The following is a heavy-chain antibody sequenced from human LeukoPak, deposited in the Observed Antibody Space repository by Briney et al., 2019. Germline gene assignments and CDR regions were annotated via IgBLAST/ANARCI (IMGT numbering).Heavy chain of an antibody. Sequence: GGSLRLSCAASGFSFSTYWMTWVRQAPGKGLEWVANIKHDGSENYYVDSARGRFTISRDNSKNTLSLQMNSLRAEDTAVYYCARATTVVTHFDYWGQGTLVTVSS. CDR2: IKHDGSEN. CDR3: ARATTVVTHFDY. D-gene: IGHD4-23*01. V-gene: IGHV3-7*05. CDR1: GFSFSTYW. J-gene: IGHJ4*02.